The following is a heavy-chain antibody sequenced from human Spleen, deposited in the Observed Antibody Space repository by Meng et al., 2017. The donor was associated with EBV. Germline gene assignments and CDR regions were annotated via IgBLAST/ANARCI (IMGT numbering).Heavy chain of an antibody. V-gene: IGHV2-5*02. J-gene: IGHJ5*01. CDR2: IYWGDDK. CDR1: GFLLSTSGVG. D-gene: IGHD2-2*01. Sequence: QVTLKESGPTLVEFTQTLTLTCTFSGFLLSTSGVGVGWFRQPPGKALEWLALIYWGDDKRYNPALKSRATITRGTSEKQVVLTMTNMDHVDTATYYCAHTYQLLTAFDSWGQGTLVTVSS. CDR3: AHTYQLLTAFDS.